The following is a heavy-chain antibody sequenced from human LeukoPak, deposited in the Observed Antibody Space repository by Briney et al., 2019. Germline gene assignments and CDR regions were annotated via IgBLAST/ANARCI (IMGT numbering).Heavy chain of an antibody. CDR3: ARVVPATIYYMDV. D-gene: IGHD2-2*02. CDR1: GYTFPRYD. V-gene: IGHV1-8*01. Sequence: ASVTVSCKASGYTFPRYDINWVRQATGQGLEWMGWMNPNSGNTGYAQKFQGRVTMTRNTSISTAYMELSSLRSEDTAVYYCARVVPATIYYMDVWGKGTTVTVSS. J-gene: IGHJ6*03. CDR2: MNPNSGNT.